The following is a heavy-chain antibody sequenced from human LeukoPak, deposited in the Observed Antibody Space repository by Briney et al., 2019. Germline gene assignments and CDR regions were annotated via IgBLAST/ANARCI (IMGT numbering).Heavy chain of an antibody. J-gene: IGHJ3*02. CDR3: ARGPPYYDSSGYYYGGTAFDI. V-gene: IGHV3-74*01. Sequence: TGGSLRLSCVVSGFTFSSYWMHWVRQAPGKGLVWVSRISSDESSTSSADSVKGRFTISRDNAKNTLYLQMNSLRAEDTAVYYCARGPPYYDSSGYYYGGTAFDIWGQGTMVTVSS. CDR1: GFTFSSYW. D-gene: IGHD3-22*01. CDR2: ISSDESST.